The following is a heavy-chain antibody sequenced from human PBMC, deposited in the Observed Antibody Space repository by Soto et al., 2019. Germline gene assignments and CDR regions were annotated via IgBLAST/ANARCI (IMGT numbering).Heavy chain of an antibody. V-gene: IGHV4-39*01. CDR2: IHYSGST. D-gene: IGHD3-22*01. J-gene: IGHJ4*02. Sequence: QLQLQESGPGLVKPSETLSLTCTVSGDSVTSSDYYWGWIRQPPGKGLEWIGSIHYSGSTYYNTSLKSRVTISGDTSKKKFSLKLTSVTAADAAVYYCAAHDSGGYYAEYWGQGTLVTVSA. CDR3: AAHDSGGYYAEY. CDR1: GDSVTSSDYY.